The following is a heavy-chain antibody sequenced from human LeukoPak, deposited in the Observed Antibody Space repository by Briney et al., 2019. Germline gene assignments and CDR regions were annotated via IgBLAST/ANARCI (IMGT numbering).Heavy chain of an antibody. J-gene: IGHJ4*02. Sequence: KPSETLSLTCTVSGDSISSSSSYWGWIRQPPGKGLEWIGSIYYSGSTYYNTSLKSRVTISVDTSKSQFSLKVRYVTAADTAVYYCARGLNDSWTGENYWGQGTLVTVSS. CDR3: ARGLNDSWTGENY. CDR2: IYYSGST. V-gene: IGHV4-39*01. D-gene: IGHD3-3*01. CDR1: GDSISSSSSY.